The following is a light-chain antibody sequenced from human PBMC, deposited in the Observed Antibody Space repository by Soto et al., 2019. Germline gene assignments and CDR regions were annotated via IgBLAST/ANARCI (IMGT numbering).Light chain of an antibody. Sequence: DIQMTQSPSTLSASVGDRVTITCRASQSISSWLAWYQQKPGQAPKLLNYKASSLESGVPSRLSGSGSGTEVALTISSLRPDDFATYYCQQNNSYSLTFGGGTKVEIK. J-gene: IGKJ4*01. CDR3: QQNNSYSLT. V-gene: IGKV1-5*03. CDR2: KAS. CDR1: QSISSW.